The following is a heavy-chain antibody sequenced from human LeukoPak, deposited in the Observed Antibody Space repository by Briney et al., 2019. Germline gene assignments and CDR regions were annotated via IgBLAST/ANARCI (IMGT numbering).Heavy chain of an antibody. CDR3: VGDGRDGYNIYFHH. CDR2: ISSEGGST. Sequence: GGSLRLSCVASGFTLSTYSMHWVRQAPGKGLEYVSAISSEGGSTYYADSVKGRFTISRDNSKNTVYLQMSSLRAEDTAVYYCVGDGRDGYNIYFHHWGQGTLVTVSS. V-gene: IGHV3-64*02. D-gene: IGHD5-24*01. J-gene: IGHJ1*01. CDR1: GFTLSTYS.